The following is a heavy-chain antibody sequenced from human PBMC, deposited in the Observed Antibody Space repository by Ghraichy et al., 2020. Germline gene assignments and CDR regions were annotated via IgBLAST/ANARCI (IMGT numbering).Heavy chain of an antibody. CDR1: GFTFSSYA. J-gene: IGHJ5*02. V-gene: IGHV3-23*01. Sequence: LSLTCAASGFTFSSYAMSWVRQAPGKGLEWVSAISGSGGSTYYADSVKGRFTISRDNSKNTLYLQMNSLRAEDTAVYYCAKVQVDGAMIEGWFDPWGQGTLVTVSS. D-gene: IGHD3-22*01. CDR3: AKVQVDGAMIEGWFDP. CDR2: ISGSGGST.